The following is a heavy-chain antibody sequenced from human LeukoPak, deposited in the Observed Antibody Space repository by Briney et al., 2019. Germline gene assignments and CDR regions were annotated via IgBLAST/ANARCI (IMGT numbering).Heavy chain of an antibody. D-gene: IGHD3-22*01. CDR3: ARDWEVVVIPNYYYYYMDV. V-gene: IGHV4-34*01. J-gene: IGHJ6*03. CDR2: ISHSGST. Sequence: PSETLSLTCAVYGGSFSGYYWSWIRQPPGKGLEWIGEISHSGSTNYNPSLKSRVTISVDTSKNQFSLKLSSVTAADTAVYYCARDWEVVVIPNYYYYYMDVWGKGTTVTVSS. CDR1: GGSFSGYY.